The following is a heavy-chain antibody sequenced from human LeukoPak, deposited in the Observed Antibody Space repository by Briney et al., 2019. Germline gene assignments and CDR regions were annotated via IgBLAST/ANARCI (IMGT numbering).Heavy chain of an antibody. CDR3: ATAFWSGYTDPDY. CDR1: GYTLTELS. CDR2: FDPEDGET. D-gene: IGHD3-3*01. Sequence: PVASVKVSWKVSGYTLTELSMHWVRQAPGKGLEWMGGFDPEDGETIYAQKFQGRVTMTEDTSTDTAYMELSSLRSEDTAVYYCATAFWSGYTDPDYWGQGTLVTVSS. J-gene: IGHJ4*02. V-gene: IGHV1-24*01.